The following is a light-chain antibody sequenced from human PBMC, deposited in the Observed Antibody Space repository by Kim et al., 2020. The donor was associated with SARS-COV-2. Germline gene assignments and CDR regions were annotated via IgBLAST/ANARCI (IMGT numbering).Light chain of an antibody. CDR3: ATWDNSLNGLV. CDR1: NSNSGKKY. Sequence: GHKVTSSCSGSNSNSGKKYVSWYQQLPGTAPKLLIYTNDKRHSGIPDRFSGYKSGTSATLDITGLQTGDEADYYCATWDNSLNGLVFGGGTKLTVL. CDR2: TND. V-gene: IGLV1-51*01. J-gene: IGLJ2*01.